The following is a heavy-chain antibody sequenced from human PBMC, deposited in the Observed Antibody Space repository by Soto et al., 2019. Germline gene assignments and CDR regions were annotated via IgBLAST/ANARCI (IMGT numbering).Heavy chain of an antibody. CDR3: AKDIREVGATDAFDI. Sequence: LRLSCAASGFTFDDYAMHWVRQAPGKGLEWVSGISWNSGSIGYADSVKGRFTISRDNAKNSLYLQMNSLRAEDTALYYCAKDIREVGATDAFDIWGQGTMVTVSS. J-gene: IGHJ3*02. CDR2: ISWNSGSI. CDR1: GFTFDDYA. D-gene: IGHD1-26*01. V-gene: IGHV3-9*01.